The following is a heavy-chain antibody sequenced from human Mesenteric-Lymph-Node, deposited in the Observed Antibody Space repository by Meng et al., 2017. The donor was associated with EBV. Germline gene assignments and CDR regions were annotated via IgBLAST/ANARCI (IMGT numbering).Heavy chain of an antibody. D-gene: IGHD2-2*01. CDR1: GDSINSRNW. CDR3: VRALSRSTNSYFDY. Sequence: QVQLQESGPGLVKPSGTLSLTCAVSGDSINSRNWWSWVRHPPGKGLQWIGEIYHTGGTNYNPSFKSRVTISVDKSQNQFSLRVTSVTAADTAVYYCVRALSRSTNSYFDYWGQGTLVTVDS. V-gene: IGHV4-4*02. J-gene: IGHJ4*02. CDR2: IYHTGGT.